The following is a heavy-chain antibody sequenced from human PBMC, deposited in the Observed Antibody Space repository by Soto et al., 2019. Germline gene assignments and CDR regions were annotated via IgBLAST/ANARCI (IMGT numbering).Heavy chain of an antibody. Sequence: AGGSLRLSCAASGFDFRNYAMHWVCQSPGKGPEWVAITSDDGDIQYYADSVKGRFTISRDNSKNTLYLQMTSLRSEDAAVYFCARAVDAAMDPLDYWGQGTLVTVSS. CDR3: ARAVDAAMDPLDY. D-gene: IGHD5-18*01. CDR1: GFDFRNYA. V-gene: IGHV3-30-3*01. J-gene: IGHJ4*02. CDR2: TSDDGDIQ.